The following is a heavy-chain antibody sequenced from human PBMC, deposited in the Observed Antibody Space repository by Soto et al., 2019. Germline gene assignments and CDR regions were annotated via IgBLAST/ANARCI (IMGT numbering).Heavy chain of an antibody. D-gene: IGHD2-15*01. CDR2: ISGSGGST. J-gene: IGHJ3*02. CDR1: GFTFSSYA. V-gene: IGHV3-23*01. CDR3: AKSVDYCSGGSFSGGDAFDI. Sequence: GGSLRLSCAASGFTFSSYAMSWVRQAPGKGLERVSAISGSGGSTSYADSVKGRFTISRDNSKNTLYLQMNSLRAEDTTVSYFAKSVDYCSGGSFSGGDAFDIWGQGTMVTVAS.